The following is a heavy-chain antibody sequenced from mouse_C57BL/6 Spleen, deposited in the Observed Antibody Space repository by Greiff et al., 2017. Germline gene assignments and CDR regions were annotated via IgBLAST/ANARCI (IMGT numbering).Heavy chain of an antibody. D-gene: IGHD2-1*01. CDR1: GYTFTDYY. Sequence: VQLQQSGPELVKPGASVKISCKASGYTFTDYYMNWVKQSHGKSLEWIGDINPNNGGTSYNQKFKGKATLTVDKSSSTAYMELRSLTSEDSAVYYCARTNGNYPWFGYWGQGTLVTVSA. CDR3: ARTNGNYPWFGY. CDR2: INPNNGGT. V-gene: IGHV1-26*01. J-gene: IGHJ3*01.